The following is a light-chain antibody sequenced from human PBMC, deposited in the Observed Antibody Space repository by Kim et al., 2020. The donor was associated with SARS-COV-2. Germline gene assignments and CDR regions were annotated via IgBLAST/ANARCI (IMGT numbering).Light chain of an antibody. CDR1: QGISSH. CDR3: QQLNSYPLT. Sequence: GDRVTITCRASQGISSHLAWYQQRPGKAPKLLIFAASTLQSGVPARFSGSSSGTEFTLTISSLQPEDFGIYYCQQLNSYPLTFGGGTKVDIK. CDR2: AAS. V-gene: IGKV1-9*01. J-gene: IGKJ4*01.